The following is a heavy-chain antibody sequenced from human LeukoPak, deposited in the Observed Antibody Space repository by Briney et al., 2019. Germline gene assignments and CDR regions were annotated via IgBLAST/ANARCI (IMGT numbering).Heavy chain of an antibody. V-gene: IGHV4-59*01. D-gene: IGHD3-3*01. Sequence: SETLSLTCTVSSGSISTYYWSWMRQPPGEGLEYIGYIYDCGSTNYNPSLKRRVTISVDTSKNQFSLRLSSVTSADTSVYYCARVDSNNWYDSRGYFDYWSQGTLVTVSS. CDR2: IYDCGST. CDR3: ARVDSNNWYDSRGYFDY. CDR1: SGSISTYY. J-gene: IGHJ4*02.